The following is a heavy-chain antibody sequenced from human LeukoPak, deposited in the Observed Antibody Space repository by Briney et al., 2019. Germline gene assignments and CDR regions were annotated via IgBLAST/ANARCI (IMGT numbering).Heavy chain of an antibody. CDR1: GYTFTGYY. J-gene: IGHJ4*02. CDR3: ARTAARRFDY. CDR2: INPTGGST. D-gene: IGHD6-6*01. Sequence: ASVNVSCKASGYTFTGYYMHWVRQAPGQGLEWMGIINPTGGSTTYAQKFQGRVTMTRDTSTSTVYMELSSLRSDDTAVYYCARTAARRFDYWGQGTLVTVSS. V-gene: IGHV1-46*01.